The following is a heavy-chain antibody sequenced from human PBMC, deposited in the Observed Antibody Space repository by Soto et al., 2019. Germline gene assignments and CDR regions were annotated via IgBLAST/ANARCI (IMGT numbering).Heavy chain of an antibody. V-gene: IGHV5-10-1*01. CDR3: ATGVVPAANTEYDY. Sequence: GESLKISCKGSGYSFTSYWISWVRQMPGKGLEWMGRIDPSDSYTNYSPSFQGHVTISADKSISTAYLQWSSLKASDTAMYYCATGVVPAANTEYDYWGQGTLVTVSS. D-gene: IGHD2-2*01. CDR1: GYSFTSYW. CDR2: IDPSDSYT. J-gene: IGHJ4*02.